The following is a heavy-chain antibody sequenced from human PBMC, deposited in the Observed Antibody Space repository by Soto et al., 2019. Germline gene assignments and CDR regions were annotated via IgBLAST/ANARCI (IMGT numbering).Heavy chain of an antibody. D-gene: IGHD3-10*01. Sequence: GSLRRSCAASGFTVSSNYMSWVRQAPGKGLEWVSVIYSGGSTYYADSVKGRFTISRDNSKNTLYLQMNSLRAEDTAVYYCARTFGELLNPFDYWGQGTPVTVSS. V-gene: IGHV3-53*01. CDR3: ARTFGELLNPFDY. CDR2: IYSGGST. CDR1: GFTVSSNY. J-gene: IGHJ4*02.